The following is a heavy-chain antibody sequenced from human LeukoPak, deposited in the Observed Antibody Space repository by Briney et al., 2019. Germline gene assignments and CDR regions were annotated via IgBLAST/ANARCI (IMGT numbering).Heavy chain of an antibody. V-gene: IGHV4-39*01. CDR1: GAPITTSNHY. J-gene: IGHJ4*02. Sequence: SETLSLTCTVSGAPITTSNHYWGWIRQTPGKTLEWIANIYYSGHTLYNPSLKSRALISVDTTSNQFSLRLTSVTAADTAVYYCAAPSGPTYYSPVDSWGQGTSVSVSS. CDR3: AAPSGPTYYSPVDS. D-gene: IGHD1-26*01. CDR2: IYYSGHT.